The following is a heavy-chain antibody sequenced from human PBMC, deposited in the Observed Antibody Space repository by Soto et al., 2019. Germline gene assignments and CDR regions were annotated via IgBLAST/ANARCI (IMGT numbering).Heavy chain of an antibody. J-gene: IGHJ4*02. Sequence: QLQLQESGPGLVKPSETLSLTCTVSGGSITSSSYYWGWIRQPPGKGLEWIGSIYYSGSTYYNPSLKSRFTISVDTSKNQFSRKLNSVTAADTAVYYCARHLKKGSIIIRGVDFWGQGTLVTVSS. CDR3: ARHLKKGSIIIRGVDF. V-gene: IGHV4-39*01. D-gene: IGHD3-10*01. CDR1: GGSITSSSYY. CDR2: IYYSGST.